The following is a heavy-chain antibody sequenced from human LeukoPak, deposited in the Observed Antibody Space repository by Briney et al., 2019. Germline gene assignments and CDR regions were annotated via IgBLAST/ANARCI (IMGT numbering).Heavy chain of an antibody. CDR2: IRSKAYGRTT. D-gene: IGHD3-9*01. Sequence: GGSLRLSCTASAFNFGDYSMSWVRQAPGKGLEWVGFIRSKAYGRTTEYAASVKGRFTISRDDSKSIAYLQMSRLKNEDTAVYYCTRDLYYEILTGFGNYYYYMDVWGKGTTVTVSS. CDR1: AFNFGDYS. CDR3: TRDLYYEILTGFGNYYYYMDV. V-gene: IGHV3-49*04. J-gene: IGHJ6*03.